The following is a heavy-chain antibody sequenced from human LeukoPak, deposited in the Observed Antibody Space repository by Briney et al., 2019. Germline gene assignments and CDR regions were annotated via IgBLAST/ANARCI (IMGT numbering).Heavy chain of an antibody. CDR2: IHYSGST. J-gene: IGHJ4*02. D-gene: IGHD4/OR15-4a*01. CDR3: ARRAGAYSHPYDY. CDR1: GGSISGYY. Sequence: SETLSLTCSVSGGSISGYYWSWIRQPPGKGLEWIAYIHYSGSTHYNPSLKSRVTISVDTSKNQFSLKLSSVTAADTAVYFCARRAGAYSHPYDYWGQGTLVTVSS. V-gene: IGHV4-59*01.